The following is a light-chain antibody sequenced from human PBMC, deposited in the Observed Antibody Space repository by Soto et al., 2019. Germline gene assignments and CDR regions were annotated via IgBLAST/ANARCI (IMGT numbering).Light chain of an antibody. CDR3: SSYTGNNNLVV. CDR2: GVG. J-gene: IGLJ2*01. V-gene: IGLV2-8*01. CDR1: SGDVGRYNY. Sequence: QSALTQPPSASGSPGQSVTISCTGTSGDVGRYNYLSWYQQHPGKAPKLMIYGVGKRPSGVPDRFSGSKSGNTASLTVSGLQAEDEADYYCSSYTGNNNLVVFGGGTQLTVL.